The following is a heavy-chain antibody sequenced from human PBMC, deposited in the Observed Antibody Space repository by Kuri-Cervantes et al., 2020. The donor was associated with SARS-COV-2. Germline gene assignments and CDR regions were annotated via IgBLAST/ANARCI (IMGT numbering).Heavy chain of an antibody. CDR2: INHSGNT. D-gene: IGHD6-6*01. CDR1: GGSFSDYY. CDR3: ARRGHSSSSGGYYYYYMDV. Sequence: SETLSLTCAVYGGSFSDYYWSWVRQPPGKGLEWIGEINHSGNTNYDPSLKSRVTISVDTSKNQFSLKLSSVTAADTAVYYCARRGHSSSSGGYYYYYMDVWGKGTTVTVSS. J-gene: IGHJ6*03. V-gene: IGHV4-34*01.